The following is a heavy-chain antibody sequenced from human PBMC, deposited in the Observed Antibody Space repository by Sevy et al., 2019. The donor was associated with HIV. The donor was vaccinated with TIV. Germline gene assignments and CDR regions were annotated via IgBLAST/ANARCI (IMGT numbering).Heavy chain of an antibody. CDR1: GFTFSNYW. D-gene: IGHD3-16*02. CDR3: AREGYYDYIWGSYRYFNDY. CDR2: IKQNGSEK. Sequence: GGSLRLSCAASGFTFSNYWMTWVRQAPGKGLEWVAHIKQNGSEKHYVDSVKGRFTISRDNSKNSVYLQMNSLGAEDTAVYFCAREGYYDYIWGSYRYFNDYWGQGTLVTVSS. V-gene: IGHV3-7*03. J-gene: IGHJ4*02.